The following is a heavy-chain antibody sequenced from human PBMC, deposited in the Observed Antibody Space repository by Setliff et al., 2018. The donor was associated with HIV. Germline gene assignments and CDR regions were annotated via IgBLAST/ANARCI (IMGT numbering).Heavy chain of an antibody. CDR1: GGSISSDY. CDR3: AKGAGFYGDHTFDY. D-gene: IGHD4-17*01. CDR2: IYYSGST. Sequence: SETLSLTCTVSGGSISSDYWSWIRQPPGKGLEWIGYIYYSGSTNYNPSLKSRVTISVATSKNQFSLKLNSVTTADTAVYYCAKGAGFYGDHTFDYWGQGNLVTVSS. J-gene: IGHJ4*02. V-gene: IGHV4-59*01.